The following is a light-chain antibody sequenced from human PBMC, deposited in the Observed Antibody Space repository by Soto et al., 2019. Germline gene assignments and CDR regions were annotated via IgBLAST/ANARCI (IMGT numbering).Light chain of an antibody. CDR1: QGVLNS. J-gene: IGKJ2*01. CDR2: SIS. CDR3: QQLYTYPHT. V-gene: IGKV1-9*01. Sequence: IHVTKSPSILSASVGDSVTITCRTSQGVLNSFAWYQQKSGKAPRLLIYSISSLKSGVPSRFSGSVSGAEFTLTITNLQPEDFATYFCQQLYTYPHTFGLGTQLQI.